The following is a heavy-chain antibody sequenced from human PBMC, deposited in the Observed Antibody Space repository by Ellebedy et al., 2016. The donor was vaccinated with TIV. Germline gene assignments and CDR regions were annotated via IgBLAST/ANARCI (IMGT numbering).Heavy chain of an antibody. V-gene: IGHV3-23*01. D-gene: IGHD3-10*01. CDR3: AKDTWFGESDY. CDR2: INGSGGST. J-gene: IGHJ4*02. Sequence: GESLKISCAASGFTFSSYAMSWVRQAPGKGLEWVSGINGSGGSTYYADSVKGRFTISRDNSKNTLYLQMNSLRAEDTAVYYCAKDTWFGESDYWGQGTLVTVSS. CDR1: GFTFSSYA.